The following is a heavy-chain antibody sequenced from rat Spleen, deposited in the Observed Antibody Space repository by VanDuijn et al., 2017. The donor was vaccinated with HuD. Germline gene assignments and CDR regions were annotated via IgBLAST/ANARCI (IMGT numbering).Heavy chain of an antibody. Sequence: EVQVLESGGGLVQPGNSLKLSCDTSGFTFSTAWMYWYRQFPEKRLEWVARIKAKSDNYATDYTESVKGRFTISRDDSKSSIYLQMNNLKEEDTAIYYCAGGPGYFDYWGQGVMVTVSS. CDR1: GFTFSTAW. D-gene: IGHD1-1*01. CDR2: IKAKSDNYAT. CDR3: AGGPGYFDY. V-gene: IGHV6-6*01. J-gene: IGHJ2*01.